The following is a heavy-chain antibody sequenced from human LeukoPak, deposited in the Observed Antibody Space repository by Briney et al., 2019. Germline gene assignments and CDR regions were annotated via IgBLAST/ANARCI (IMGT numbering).Heavy chain of an antibody. Sequence: PGRSLRLSCAASGFTFSSYAMHWVRQAPGKGLEWVAVISYDGSNKYYADSVKGRFTISRDNSKNTLYLQMNSLRAEDTAVYYCAKAHLFGGSSTRAQYYFDYWGQGTLVTVSS. CDR1: GFTFSSYA. J-gene: IGHJ4*02. CDR3: AKAHLFGGSSTRAQYYFDY. CDR2: ISYDGSNK. V-gene: IGHV3-30*04. D-gene: IGHD3-10*02.